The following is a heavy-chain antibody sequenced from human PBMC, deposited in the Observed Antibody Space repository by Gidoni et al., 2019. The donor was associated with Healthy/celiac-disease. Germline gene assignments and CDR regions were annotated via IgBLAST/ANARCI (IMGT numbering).Heavy chain of an antibody. CDR1: GSTLTELS. CDR2: FDPEDGET. CDR3: ATDFPGSSGWSKWKHKYYYYGMDV. D-gene: IGHD6-19*01. J-gene: IGHJ6*02. V-gene: IGHV1-24*01. Sequence: QVQLVQSGAEVKKPGASVKVSCKVSGSTLTELSMHWVRQAPGKGLEWMGGFDPEDGETIYAQKFQGRVTMTEDTSTDTAYMELSSLRSEDTAVYYCATDFPGSSGWSKWKHKYYYYGMDVWGQGTTVTVSS.